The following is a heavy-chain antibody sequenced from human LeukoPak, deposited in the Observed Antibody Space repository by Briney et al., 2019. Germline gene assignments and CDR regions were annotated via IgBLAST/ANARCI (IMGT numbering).Heavy chain of an antibody. Sequence: GGSLRLSCAASGFTFSSYGMHWVRQAPGKGLEWVASVSSSGAYIYYADLVEGRFTISRDNAKNSLILQMNSLRAEDTAVYYCARGVGNYRYYFDSWGQGTLVTVSS. CDR3: ARGVGNYRYYFDS. V-gene: IGHV3-21*01. D-gene: IGHD3-22*01. CDR1: GFTFSSYG. CDR2: VSSSGAYI. J-gene: IGHJ4*02.